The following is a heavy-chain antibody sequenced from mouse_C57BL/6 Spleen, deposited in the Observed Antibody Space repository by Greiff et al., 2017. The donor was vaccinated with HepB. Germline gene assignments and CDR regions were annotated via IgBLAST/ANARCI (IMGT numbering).Heavy chain of an antibody. V-gene: IGHV1-80*01. Sequence: VQLQQSGAELVKPGASVKISCKASGYAFSSYWMNWVKQRPGKGLEWIGQIYPGDGDTNYNGKFKGKATLTADKSSSTAYMQLSSLTSEDSAVYFCAREGPLGGDFDYWGQGTTLTVSS. CDR3: AREGPLGGDFDY. CDR2: IYPGDGDT. D-gene: IGHD3-3*01. J-gene: IGHJ2*01. CDR1: GYAFSSYW.